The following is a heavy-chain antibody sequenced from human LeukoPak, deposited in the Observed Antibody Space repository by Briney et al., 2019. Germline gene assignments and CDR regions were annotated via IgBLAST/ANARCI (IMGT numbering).Heavy chain of an antibody. D-gene: IGHD3-22*01. J-gene: IGHJ4*02. V-gene: IGHV1-69*05. CDR2: IIPIFGTA. Sequence: ASVKVSCXASGGTFSSYAISWVRQAPGQGLEWMGGIIPIFGTANYAQKFQGRVTITTDESTSTAYVELSSLRSEDTAVYYCARVVRDSSGYVPHYFDYWGQGTLVTVSS. CDR1: GGTFSSYA. CDR3: ARVVRDSSGYVPHYFDY.